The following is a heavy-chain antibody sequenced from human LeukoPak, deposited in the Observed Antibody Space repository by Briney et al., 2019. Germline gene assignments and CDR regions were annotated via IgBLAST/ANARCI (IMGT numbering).Heavy chain of an antibody. CDR2: INPSGGST. V-gene: IGHV1-46*01. Sequence: ASVKVSCKASGYTFTGYYMHWVRQAPGQGLEWMGIINPSGGSTSYAQKFQGRVTMTRDMSTSTVYMELSSLRSEDTAVYYCARDGIGELIDVWGQGTLVTVSS. J-gene: IGHJ4*02. CDR1: GYTFTGYY. CDR3: ARDGIGELIDV. D-gene: IGHD3-10*01.